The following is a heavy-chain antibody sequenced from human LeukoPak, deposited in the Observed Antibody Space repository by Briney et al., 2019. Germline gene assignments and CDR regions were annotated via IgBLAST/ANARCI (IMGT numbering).Heavy chain of an antibody. V-gene: IGHV3-66*01. CDR1: GFTFSSYS. CDR3: ARAGEWELLYFDY. J-gene: IGHJ4*02. CDR2: ISSGGNT. D-gene: IGHD1-26*01. Sequence: GGSLRLSCAASGFTFSSYSMNWVRQAPGKGLEWVSVISSGGNTYYADSVKGRFTISRDNSKNTLYLQMNSLRAEDTAVYYCARAGEWELLYFDYWGQGTLVTVSS.